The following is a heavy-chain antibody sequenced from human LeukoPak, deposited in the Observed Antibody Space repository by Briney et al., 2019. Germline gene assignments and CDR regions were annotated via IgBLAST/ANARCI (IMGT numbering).Heavy chain of an antibody. D-gene: IGHD6-19*01. CDR2: IRYDGSNK. Sequence: GGSLRLSCAASGFTFSSYGMHWVRQAPGKVLEWVAFIRYDGSNKYYADSVKGRFTISRDNAKNSLYLQMNSLRAEDTALYYCARGKYSSGWYDAFDIWGQGTMVTVSS. CDR1: GFTFSSYG. V-gene: IGHV3-30*02. CDR3: ARGKYSSGWYDAFDI. J-gene: IGHJ3*02.